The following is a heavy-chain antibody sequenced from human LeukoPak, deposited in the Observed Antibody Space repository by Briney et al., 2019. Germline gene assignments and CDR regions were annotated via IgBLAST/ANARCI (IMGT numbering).Heavy chain of an antibody. J-gene: IGHJ6*03. CDR2: INPNSGGT. CDR1: GYTFTGYY. D-gene: IGHD5-12*01. V-gene: IGHV1-2*02. Sequence: ASVKVSCKASGYTFTGYYMHWVRQAPGQGLEWMGWINPNSGGTNYAQKFQGRVTMTRDTSISTAYMELSRLRSDDTAVYYCARGYSGYLNPYYYTDVWGKGTTVTVSS. CDR3: ARGYSGYLNPYYYTDV.